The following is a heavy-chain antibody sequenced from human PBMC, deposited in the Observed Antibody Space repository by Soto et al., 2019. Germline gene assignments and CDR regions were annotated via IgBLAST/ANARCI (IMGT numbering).Heavy chain of an antibody. V-gene: IGHV3-23*01. J-gene: IGHJ4*02. CDR2: ISGSGGST. D-gene: IGHD6-13*01. Sequence: GGSLRLSCAASGFTFSSYAMSWVRQAPGKGLEWVSAISGSGGSTYYADSVKGRFTISRDNSKNTLYLQMNSLRAEDTAVYYCATVRGSEQQLVCYFDYWGQGTLVTVSS. CDR3: ATVRGSEQQLVCYFDY. CDR1: GFTFSSYA.